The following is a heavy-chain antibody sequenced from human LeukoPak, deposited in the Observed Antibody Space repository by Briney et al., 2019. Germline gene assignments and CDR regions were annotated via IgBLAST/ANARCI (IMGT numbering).Heavy chain of an antibody. D-gene: IGHD6-6*01. CDR1: GGSVGSGGYY. CDR2: IYYSGNT. J-gene: IGHJ1*01. Sequence: SETLSLTCTVSGGSVGSGGYYWSWIRQPPGKGLEWIGHIYYSGNTNYNPSLKSRVTISVDTSKNQFSLNLNSVTAADTAVYYCARGGAARLHFQNWGQGTLVTVSS. CDR3: ARGGAARLHFQN. V-gene: IGHV4-61*08.